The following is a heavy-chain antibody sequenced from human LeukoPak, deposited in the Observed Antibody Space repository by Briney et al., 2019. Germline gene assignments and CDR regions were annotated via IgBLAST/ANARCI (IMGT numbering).Heavy chain of an antibody. V-gene: IGHV1-18*01. CDR2: ISAYNGDT. CDR3: ARDFSNTSGFKVVVDF. Sequence: ASVKVSCKASGYTFTNYGITWVRQAPGQGLELMGWISAYNGDTKYAQKVQGRLTMTTGASTSTAYMELRSLTSDDTAVYYCARDFSNTSGFKVVVDFWGQGTLVTVSS. J-gene: IGHJ4*02. CDR1: GYTFTNYG. D-gene: IGHD1-26*01.